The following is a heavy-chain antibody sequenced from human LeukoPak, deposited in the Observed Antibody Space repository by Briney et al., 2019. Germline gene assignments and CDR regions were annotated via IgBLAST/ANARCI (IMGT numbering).Heavy chain of an antibody. CDR1: GFTVSSNY. V-gene: IGHV3-66*01. Sequence: PGGSLRLSCAASGFTVSSNYMSWVRQAPGKGLEWVSLLYSSGSTYYADSVKGRFTISRDNSKNTLYLQMNSLRAEDTAVYYCAKVFFGYCSGGSCDFDYWGQGTLVTVSS. D-gene: IGHD2-15*01. CDR2: LYSSGST. CDR3: AKVFFGYCSGGSCDFDY. J-gene: IGHJ4*02.